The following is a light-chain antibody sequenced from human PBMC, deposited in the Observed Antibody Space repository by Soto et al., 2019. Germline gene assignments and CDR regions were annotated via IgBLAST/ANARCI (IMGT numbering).Light chain of an antibody. Sequence: DIVMTQSPDSLAVSLGERATINCKSSQSVLYSSTNNNYLAWYQQRPGQPPNLLIYWASTRESGVPDPFSGSGSGTDFTLTISSLQAEDVAIYYCQQYFSFPWTFGQGTKVEIK. CDR2: WAS. J-gene: IGKJ1*01. V-gene: IGKV4-1*01. CDR3: QQYFSFPWT. CDR1: QSVLYSSTNNNY.